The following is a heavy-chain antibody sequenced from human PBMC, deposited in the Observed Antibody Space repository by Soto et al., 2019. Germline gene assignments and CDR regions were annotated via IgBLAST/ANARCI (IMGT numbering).Heavy chain of an antibody. CDR3: AKDSVEMATISWYSPSSSYYFAY. D-gene: IGHD5-12*01. CDR2: ISYDGSNK. V-gene: IGHV3-30*18. CDR1: GFTFSSYG. J-gene: IGHJ4*02. Sequence: HPGGSLRLSCAASGFTFSSYGMHWVRQAPGKGLEWVAVISYDGSNKYYADSVKGRFTISRDNSKNTLYLQMNSLRAEDTAVYYCAKDSVEMATISWYSPSSSYYFAYWGQGTLVTVSS.